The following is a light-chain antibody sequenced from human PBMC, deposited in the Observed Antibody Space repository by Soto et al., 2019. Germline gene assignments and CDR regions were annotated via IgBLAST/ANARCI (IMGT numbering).Light chain of an antibody. V-gene: IGLV1-44*01. CDR1: GSNIGTHA. CDR2: RNH. CDR3: AAWDDSLRAVG. Sequence: QSVLTQSPSESATPGQRVTISCSGSGSNIGTHAVNWYQQVPGSAPTLLIFRNHPRPSGVPDRFSGSKSGTSASLAISGPQSEDEADSYCAAWDDSLRAVGFGGGTKLTVL. J-gene: IGLJ2*01.